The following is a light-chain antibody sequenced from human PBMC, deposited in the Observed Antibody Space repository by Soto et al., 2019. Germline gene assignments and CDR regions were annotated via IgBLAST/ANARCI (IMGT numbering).Light chain of an antibody. CDR3: QQSYSTPRIT. CDR1: QSISTY. V-gene: IGKV1-39*01. CDR2: GAS. Sequence: DIQMTQSPSSLSASVGDRVTITCRASQSISTYLTWYQQKPRKAPKLLIYGASRLQSGVPSRFSGSGSGTNFTLTIGNLQPEDFATYYCQQSYSTPRITFGPGT. J-gene: IGKJ3*01.